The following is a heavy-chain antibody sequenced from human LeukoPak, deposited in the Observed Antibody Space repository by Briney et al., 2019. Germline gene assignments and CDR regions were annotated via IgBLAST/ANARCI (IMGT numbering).Heavy chain of an antibody. CDR1: GVSISSSSYY. CDR3: ARVGYSYGFYYFDY. V-gene: IGHV4-39*07. D-gene: IGHD5-18*01. Sequence: SSETLSLTCTVSGVSISSSSYYWRWIRQPPGKGLEWIGSIYYSGSTYYNPTLKSRVTISVDTSKNQFSLKLSSVTAADTAVYYCARVGYSYGFYYFDYWGQGTLVTVSS. CDR2: IYYSGST. J-gene: IGHJ4*02.